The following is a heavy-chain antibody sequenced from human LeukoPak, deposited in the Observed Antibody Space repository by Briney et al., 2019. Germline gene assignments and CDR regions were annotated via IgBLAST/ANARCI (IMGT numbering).Heavy chain of an antibody. CDR2: IRNKAHNYAT. CDR3: TRHVGGDYVFDY. CDR1: GFTFRNYG. D-gene: IGHD4-17*01. Sequence: GGSLRLSYAASGFTFRNYGMHWVRQAPGKGLEWVGRIRNKAHNYATAYAASVKGRFTISRDDSKNTAYLQMNRLKSEDTAVYYCTRHVGGDYVFDYWGQGTLVTVSS. V-gene: IGHV3-73*01. J-gene: IGHJ4*02.